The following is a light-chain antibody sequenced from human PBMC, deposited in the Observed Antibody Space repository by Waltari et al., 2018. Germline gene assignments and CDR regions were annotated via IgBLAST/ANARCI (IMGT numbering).Light chain of an antibody. J-gene: IGKJ2*01. Sequence: DIHMTHSTSSLSASVGDRVTITCRASQSILIYLNWYQQKPGKAPKLLIYAASSLQSGVPSRFSGSGSGTDFTLTISSLQPQDFATYYCQQSYSTPPYTFGQGTKLEIK. CDR3: QQSYSTPPYT. CDR2: AAS. V-gene: IGKV1-39*01. CDR1: QSILIY.